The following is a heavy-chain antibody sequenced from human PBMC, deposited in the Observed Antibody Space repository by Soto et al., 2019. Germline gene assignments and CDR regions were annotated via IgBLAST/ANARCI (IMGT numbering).Heavy chain of an antibody. CDR2: INAGNGNT. J-gene: IGHJ5*02. D-gene: IGHD6-13*01. CDR1: GYTFTSYA. V-gene: IGHV1-3*01. Sequence: AASVKVSCKASGYTFTSYAMHWVRQAPGQRLEWMGWINAGNGNTKYSQKFQGRVTITRDTSSSTAYMELSSLRSEDTAVYYCARVYPQYSSSWYWFDPWGQGTLVTVSS. CDR3: ARVYPQYSSSWYWFDP.